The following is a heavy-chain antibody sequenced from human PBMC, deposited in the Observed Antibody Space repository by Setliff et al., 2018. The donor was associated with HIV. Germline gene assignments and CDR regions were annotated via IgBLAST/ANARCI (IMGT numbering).Heavy chain of an antibody. D-gene: IGHD1-26*01. V-gene: IGHV4-39*07. CDR3: ARGGSGSPFDY. CDR1: GGSISSSSYF. CDR2: IHYSGNT. J-gene: IGHJ4*02. Sequence: SETLSLTCTVSGGSISSSSYFWGWIRQPPGKGLEWIATIHYSGNTYYNPSLKSRVTISVDTSKNQFSLKLSSVTAADTAVYYCARGGSGSPFDYWGQGTLVTVSS.